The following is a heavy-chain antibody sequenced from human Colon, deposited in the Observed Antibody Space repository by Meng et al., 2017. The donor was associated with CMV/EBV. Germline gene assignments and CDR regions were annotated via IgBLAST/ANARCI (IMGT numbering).Heavy chain of an antibody. CDR1: GFTFNNYW. D-gene: IGHD2-21*01. J-gene: IGHJ4*02. CDR2: IRHDAGNEQ. CDR3: AKDRAYCGSFSCSPNYFDG. Sequence: GGSLRLSCAGSGFTFNNYWMTWVRQAPGKGLEWVANIRHDAGNEQYYLESVKGRFTISRDNSKNTLYLRMIDLRAEDTAMYYCAKDRAYCGSFSCSPNYFDGWGQGNLVTVSS. V-gene: IGHV3-7*03.